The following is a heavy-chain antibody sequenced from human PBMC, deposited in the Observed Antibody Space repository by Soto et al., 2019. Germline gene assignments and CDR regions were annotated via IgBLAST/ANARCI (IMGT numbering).Heavy chain of an antibody. Sequence: SETLSLTCTVSGGSISSYYWSWIRQPPGKGLEWIGYIYYSGSTNYNPSLKSRVTISVNTSKNQFSLKLSSVTAADTAVYYCARELHCSSTSCYDLWFDPWGQGTLVTVSS. CDR3: ARELHCSSTSCYDLWFDP. J-gene: IGHJ5*02. CDR1: GGSISSYY. CDR2: IYYSGST. D-gene: IGHD2-2*01. V-gene: IGHV4-59*01.